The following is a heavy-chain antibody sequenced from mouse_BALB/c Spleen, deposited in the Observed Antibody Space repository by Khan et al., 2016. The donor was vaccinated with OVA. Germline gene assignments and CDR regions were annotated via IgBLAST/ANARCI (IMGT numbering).Heavy chain of an antibody. CDR1: GFSLTNYG. V-gene: IGHV2-6*02. Sequence: QVQLKESGPGLVAPSQSLSITCTVSGFSLTNYGVHWVRQPPGKGLEWLVVIWSDGYTTYNSALKSRLSISKDNSKSQVFLKRNSRQTDDTAVYYCARYSFGYAMDYWGQGTSVTVSS. J-gene: IGHJ4*01. CDR2: IWSDGYT. D-gene: IGHD2-12*01. CDR3: ARYSFGYAMDY.